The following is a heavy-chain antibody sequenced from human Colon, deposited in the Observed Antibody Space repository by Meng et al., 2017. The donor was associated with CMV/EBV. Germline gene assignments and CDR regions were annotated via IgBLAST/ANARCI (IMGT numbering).Heavy chain of an antibody. J-gene: IGHJ4*02. V-gene: IGHV3-11*04. CDR3: TREEYYYGSGSYCAQYYFDK. CDR2: ISGDGSDL. D-gene: IGHD3-10*01. Sequence: GESLKISCAASGFPFSNYYMSWIRLAPGKGLEWISYISGDGSDLFYGDSVRGRFTISRDNAKNSLYLQINSLRAEDTAIYFCTREEYYYGSGSYCAQYYFDKWGQGTLVTVSS. CDR1: GFPFSNYY.